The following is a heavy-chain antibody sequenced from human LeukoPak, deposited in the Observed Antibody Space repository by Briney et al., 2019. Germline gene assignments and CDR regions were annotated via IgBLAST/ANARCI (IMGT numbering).Heavy chain of an antibody. J-gene: IGHJ4*02. CDR1: GFTFSSHW. V-gene: IGHV3-7*03. D-gene: IGHD1-26*01. CDR2: IVQDGSQR. Sequence: GGSLRLSCAASGFTFSSHWMSWVRQAPGKGLEWVANIVQDGSQRYYVDSVKGRFTISRDNGKNSLYLQMNSLRAEDTAVYYCARNEKWGRDYWGQGTLVTVSS. CDR3: ARNEKWGRDY.